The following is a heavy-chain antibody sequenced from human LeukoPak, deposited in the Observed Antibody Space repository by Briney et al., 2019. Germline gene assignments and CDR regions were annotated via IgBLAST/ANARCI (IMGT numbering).Heavy chain of an antibody. D-gene: IGHD3-9*01. CDR1: GYTFTSYY. J-gene: IGHJ3*02. Sequence: ASVKVSCKASGYTFTSYYMHWVRQAPGQGLEWMGIINPSGGSTSYAQKFQGRVTTTRDTSTSTVYMELSSLRSEDTAVYYCARVLRYFDWLFHDAFDIWGQGTMVTVSS. CDR2: INPSGGST. CDR3: ARVLRYFDWLFHDAFDI. V-gene: IGHV1-46*01.